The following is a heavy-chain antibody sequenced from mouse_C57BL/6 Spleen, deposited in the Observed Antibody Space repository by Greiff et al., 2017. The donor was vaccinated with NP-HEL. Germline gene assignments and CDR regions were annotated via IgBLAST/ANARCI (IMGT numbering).Heavy chain of an antibody. CDR1: GFTFSDYG. CDR2: ISSGSSTI. V-gene: IGHV5-17*01. J-gene: IGHJ2*01. Sequence: EVKLMESGGGLVKPGGSLKLSCAASGFTFSDYGMHWVRQAPEKGLEWVAYISSGSSTIYYADTVKGRFTISRDNAKNTLFLQMTSRRSEDTARYYCARGWEGDYWGQGTTLTVSS. CDR3: ARGWEGDY. D-gene: IGHD1-1*02.